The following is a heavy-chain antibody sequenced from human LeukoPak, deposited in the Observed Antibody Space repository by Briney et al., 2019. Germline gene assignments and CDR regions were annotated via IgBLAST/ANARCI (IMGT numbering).Heavy chain of an antibody. CDR3: ARDWDLGYCSSTSCRGGAFDI. Sequence: AESLRLSCAASGFTFSSYCMNWVRQPPGKGLEWVSSISTSSSYIYYADSVKGRFTISRDNAKNSLYLQMNSLRAEDTAVYYCARDWDLGYCSSTSCRGGAFDIWGQGTMVTVSS. V-gene: IGHV3-21*01. D-gene: IGHD2-2*01. J-gene: IGHJ3*02. CDR1: GFTFSSYC. CDR2: ISTSSSYI.